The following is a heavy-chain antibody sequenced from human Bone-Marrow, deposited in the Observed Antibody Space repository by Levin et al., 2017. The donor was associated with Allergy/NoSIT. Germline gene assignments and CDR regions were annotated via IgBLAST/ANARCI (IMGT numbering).Heavy chain of an antibody. V-gene: IGHV4-30-2*01. J-gene: IGHJ4*02. CDR2: IYHSGST. D-gene: IGHD3-9*01. CDR3: ARHILGGRGYDY. CDR1: GGSISSGGYS. Sequence: SETLSLTCAVSGGSISSGGYSWSWIRQPPGTGLEWIAYIYHSGSTYYNPSLKSRVTISLDRSKNQFSLELSTVTAADTAVYYCARHILGGRGYDYWGQGTLVTVSS.